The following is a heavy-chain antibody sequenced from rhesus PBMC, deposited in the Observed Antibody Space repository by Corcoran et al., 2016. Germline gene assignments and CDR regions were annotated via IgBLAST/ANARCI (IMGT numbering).Heavy chain of an antibody. CDR2: IYGSSEST. V-gene: IGHV4-160*01. Sequence: QGQLQESGPGLVKPSETLSLTCAGSGGSISSNHRCWIRQAPGKGLEGIGRIYGSSESTDYNPSLKGRVTISTDTSKNQFSLKLSSVTAADTAVYYCARSMAAAPFDYWGQGVLVTVSS. CDR3: ARSMAAAPFDY. J-gene: IGHJ4*01. D-gene: IGHD6-43*01. CDR1: GGSISSNH.